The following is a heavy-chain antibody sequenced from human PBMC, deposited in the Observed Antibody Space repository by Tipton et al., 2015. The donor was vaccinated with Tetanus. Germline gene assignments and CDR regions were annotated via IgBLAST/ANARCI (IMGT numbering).Heavy chain of an antibody. Sequence: LRLSCTVSGGSITSGGYYWSWIRQHPGKGLEWIGDIYYSGSTYYNPSLKSRVTISVDTSKNQFSLKLNSVTAADTAVYYCARDQARGARGWNYFDYWGEGTLVTVSS. CDR1: GGSITSGGYY. D-gene: IGHD6-6*01. V-gene: IGHV4-31*02. CDR3: ARDQARGARGWNYFDY. J-gene: IGHJ4*02. CDR2: IYYSGST.